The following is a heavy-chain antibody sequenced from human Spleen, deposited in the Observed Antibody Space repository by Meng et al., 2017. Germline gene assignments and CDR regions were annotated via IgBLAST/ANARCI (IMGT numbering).Heavy chain of an antibody. Sequence: QGLLQQGGAGLLKPSETLSPTCVVSGGSFSYYYWSWIRQPPGKGLEWIGEINHSGSTNYNPSLESRATISVDTSQNNLALKLSSVTAADSAVYYCARGPTTMAHDFDYWGQGTLVTVSS. CDR3: ARGPTTMAHDFDY. CDR1: GGSFSYYY. J-gene: IGHJ4*02. D-gene: IGHD4-11*01. CDR2: INHSGST. V-gene: IGHV4-34*01.